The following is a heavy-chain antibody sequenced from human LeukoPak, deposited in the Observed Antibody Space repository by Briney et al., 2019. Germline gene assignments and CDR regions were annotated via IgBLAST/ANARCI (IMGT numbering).Heavy chain of an antibody. Sequence: ASVKVSCKASGYTFTGYYMHWVRQAPGRGLEWMGWINPNSGATKYAQKFQGRVTMTRDTSISTAYMEVSRLRFDDTAVYYCARDGGWYQLLWWFDPWGQGTLVTVSS. J-gene: IGHJ5*02. CDR3: ARDGGWYQLLWWFDP. V-gene: IGHV1-2*02. CDR2: INPNSGAT. CDR1: GYTFTGYY. D-gene: IGHD2-2*01.